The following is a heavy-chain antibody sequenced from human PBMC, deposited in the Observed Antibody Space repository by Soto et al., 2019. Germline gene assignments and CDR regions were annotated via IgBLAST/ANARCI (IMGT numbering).Heavy chain of an antibody. D-gene: IGHD3-16*01. J-gene: IGHJ4*02. CDR1: GGSISGYY. Sequence: PSETLSLTCTVSGGSISGYYWSWIRQPPGKGLEWIGYIYYSGSTNYNPSLKSRVTISVDTSKNQFSLKLSSVTAAATAVYYCGRLRGGYFDYWGQGTLVTVSS. V-gene: IGHV4-59*01. CDR2: IYYSGST. CDR3: GRLRGGYFDY.